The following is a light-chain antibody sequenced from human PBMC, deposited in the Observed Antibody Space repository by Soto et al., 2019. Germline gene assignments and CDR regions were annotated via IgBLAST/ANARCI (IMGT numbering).Light chain of an antibody. Sequence: QSVLTQPPSVSGAPGQTVSIACTGSTSNIGTYGVHWYQDLPGSAPKLLIHSNSQRPSGVPDRFSASKSGASASLAISGLRPEDEADYFCAAWDDSLSGVIFGGGTKVTVL. CDR1: TSNIGTYG. J-gene: IGLJ2*01. CDR2: SNS. CDR3: AAWDDSLSGVI. V-gene: IGLV1-47*02.